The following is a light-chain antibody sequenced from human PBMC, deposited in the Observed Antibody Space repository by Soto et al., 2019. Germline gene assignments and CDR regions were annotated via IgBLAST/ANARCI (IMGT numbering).Light chain of an antibody. CDR2: GNS. CDR3: QSYDSSLSGGV. CDR1: SSNIGAGYD. J-gene: IGLJ3*02. Sequence: QSVLTQPPSVSGAPGQRVTISCTGSSSNIGAGYDVHWYQQLPGTAPKLLIYGNSNRPSGVPDRFSGSKSGTSASLAITGLQAEDVADYYCQSYDSSLSGGVFGGGTKVTVL. V-gene: IGLV1-40*01.